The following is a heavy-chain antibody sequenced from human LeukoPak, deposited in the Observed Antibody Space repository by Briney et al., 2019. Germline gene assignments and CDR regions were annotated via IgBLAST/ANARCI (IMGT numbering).Heavy chain of an antibody. CDR3: AKEIAVAGPYYFDY. V-gene: IGHV3-23*01. CDR2: ISGSGGST. J-gene: IGHJ4*02. D-gene: IGHD6-19*01. CDR1: GFTVSSNY. Sequence: GGSLRLSCAASGFTVSSNYMSWVRQAPGKGLEWVSAISGSGGSTYYADSVKGRFTISRDNSKNTLYLQMNSLRAEDTAVYYCAKEIAVAGPYYFDYWGQGTLVTVSS.